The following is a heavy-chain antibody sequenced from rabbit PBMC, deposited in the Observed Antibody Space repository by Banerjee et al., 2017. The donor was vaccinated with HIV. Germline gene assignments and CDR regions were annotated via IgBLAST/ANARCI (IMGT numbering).Heavy chain of an antibody. D-gene: IGHD1-1*01. CDR2: IYPEYGTR. CDR1: GIDFSTYG. V-gene: IGHV1S47*01. J-gene: IGHJ4*01. Sequence: QEQLVESGGGLVTLGGSLKLSCKASGIDFSTYGITWVRQAPGKGLEWIAYIYPEYGTRDYASWVNGRFTISLDNAQNTVFLRLTSLTAADTATYFCARRPSSSGDNINLWGQGTLVTVS. CDR3: ARRPSSSGDNINL.